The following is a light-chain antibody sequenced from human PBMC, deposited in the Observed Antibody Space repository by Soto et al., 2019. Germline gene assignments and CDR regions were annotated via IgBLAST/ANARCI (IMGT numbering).Light chain of an antibody. CDR3: QQREDWPRA. V-gene: IGKV3-11*01. CDR1: QSVGDY. J-gene: IGKJ4*01. Sequence: EIVLTQSPATLSLSPGERATLSCRASQSVGDYLGWYQQKPGQDPRLLIYDASQRATGVPARFSASGSGTDFTLTISSLEPEDFAIYYCQQREDWPRAFGGGTKVEFK. CDR2: DAS.